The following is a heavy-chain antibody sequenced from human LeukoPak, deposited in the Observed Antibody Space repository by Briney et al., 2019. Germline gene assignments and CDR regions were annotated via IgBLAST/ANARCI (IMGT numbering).Heavy chain of an antibody. CDR2: INPSAGST. D-gene: IGHD3-10*01. V-gene: IGHV1-46*01. CDR3: ARVPGGEGTADGY. J-gene: IGHJ4*02. CDR1: GYTFSSYY. Sequence: ASVKVSCKASGYTFSSYYMHWVRQAPGQGLEWMGIINPSAGSTIYAQKFQGRFTMTRDTSTSTVYMELSSLRSEDTAVYYCARVPGGEGTADGYRGQGTLVSVSS.